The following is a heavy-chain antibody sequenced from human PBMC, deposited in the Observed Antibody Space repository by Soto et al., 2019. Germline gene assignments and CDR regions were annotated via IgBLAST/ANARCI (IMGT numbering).Heavy chain of an antibody. V-gene: IGHV6-1*01. CDR3: ARANDPSGNYIQYFEY. D-gene: IGHD3-22*01. J-gene: IGHJ4*02. CDR1: VYGVSSNSAA. Sequence: SQTLSLTCAISVYGVSSNSAAWNWIIQSPSRGLEWLGRTYYRSRWYDDYAESVRGRIAVNPDTSKNQFSLQLNSVTPEDTAVYFCARANDPSGNYIQYFEYWGQGTLVSVSS. CDR2: TYYRSRWYD.